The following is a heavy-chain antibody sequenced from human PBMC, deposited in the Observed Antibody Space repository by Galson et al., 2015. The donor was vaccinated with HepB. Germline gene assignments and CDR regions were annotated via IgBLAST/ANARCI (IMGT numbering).Heavy chain of an antibody. CDR1: GGTFSSYA. J-gene: IGHJ4*02. V-gene: IGHV1-69*04. Sequence: SVKVSCKASGGTFSSYAISWVRQAPGQGLEWMGRIIPILGMANYAQKFQGRVTITADKSTSTAYMELSSLRSEDTAVYYCAAQGGIVVVPAAIEGASNFDYWGQGTLVTVSS. CDR3: AAQGGIVVVPAAIEGASNFDY. D-gene: IGHD2-2*01. CDR2: IIPILGMA.